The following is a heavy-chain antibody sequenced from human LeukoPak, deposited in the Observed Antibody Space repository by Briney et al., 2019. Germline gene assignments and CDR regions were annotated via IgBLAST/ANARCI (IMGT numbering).Heavy chain of an antibody. J-gene: IGHJ5*02. D-gene: IGHD2-15*01. CDR1: GYSFTSYW. CDR2: IYPGDSDT. CDR3: ARQEGKRYCSGGSCYWLDWFDP. Sequence: GESLKISSKGSGYSFTSYWIGWVRQMPGKGLEWMGIIYPGDSDTRYSPSFQGQVTISADQSISTAYLQWSSLKASDTAMYYCARQEGKRYCSGGSCYWLDWFDPWGQGTLVTVSS. V-gene: IGHV5-51*01.